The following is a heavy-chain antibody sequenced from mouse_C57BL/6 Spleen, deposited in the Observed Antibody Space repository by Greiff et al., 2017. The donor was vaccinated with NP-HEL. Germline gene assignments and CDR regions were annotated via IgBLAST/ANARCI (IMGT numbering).Heavy chain of an antibody. CDR2: IYPGSGNT. J-gene: IGHJ4*01. CDR3: ARWSGSSGYYYAMDD. Sequence: QVQLQQSGPELVKPGASVKISCKASGYSFTSYYIHWVKQRPGQGLEWIGWIYPGSGNTKYNEKFKGKATLTADTSSSTAYMQLSSLTSEDSAVYYCARWSGSSGYYYAMDDWGQGTSVTVSS. CDR1: GYSFTSYY. D-gene: IGHD1-1*01. V-gene: IGHV1-66*01.